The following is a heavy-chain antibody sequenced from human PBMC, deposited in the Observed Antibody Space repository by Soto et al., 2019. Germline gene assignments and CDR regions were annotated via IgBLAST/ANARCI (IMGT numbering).Heavy chain of an antibody. CDR3: ARGHRHIVVVTAPRGAFDI. V-gene: IGHV1-8*01. CDR2: MNPNSGNT. CDR1: GYTFTSYD. Sequence: ASVKVSCKASGYTFTSYDINWVRQATGQGLEWMGWMNPNSGNTGYAQKFQGRVTTTRNTSISTAYMELSSPRSEDTAVYYCARGHRHIVVVTAPRGAFDIWGQGTMVTVSS. J-gene: IGHJ3*02. D-gene: IGHD2-21*02.